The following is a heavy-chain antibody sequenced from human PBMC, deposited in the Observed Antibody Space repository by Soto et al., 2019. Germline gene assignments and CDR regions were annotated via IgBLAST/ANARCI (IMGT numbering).Heavy chain of an antibody. J-gene: IGHJ4*02. CDR3: AKEGGLSGSYYISSPYYFDD. CDR2: RNQDANEK. CDR1: GFMFSSHW. V-gene: IGHV3-7*01. D-gene: IGHD1-26*01. Sequence: PGGSLRLSWAASGFMFSSHWMRWVRQVPGKGLEWVANRNQDANEKYYVDSVKGRFTISRDNSKNTVYLQMNSLRAQDTSVYYCAKEGGLSGSYYISSPYYFDDWGKGTQVTGSS.